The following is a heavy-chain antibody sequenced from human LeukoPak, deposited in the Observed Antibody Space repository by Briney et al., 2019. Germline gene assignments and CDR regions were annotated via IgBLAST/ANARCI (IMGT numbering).Heavy chain of an antibody. D-gene: IGHD5-12*01. CDR3: ASNRAVGYAPGDY. J-gene: IGHJ4*02. Sequence: PGGSLRLSCAASGFTFSSYDMHWVRQAPGKGLEWVAFIRYDGSNKYYADSVKGRFTISRDNSKSTLHLQMNSLRAEDTAVYYCASNRAVGYAPGDYWGQGTLVTVSS. CDR2: IRYDGSNK. CDR1: GFTFSSYD. V-gene: IGHV3-30*02.